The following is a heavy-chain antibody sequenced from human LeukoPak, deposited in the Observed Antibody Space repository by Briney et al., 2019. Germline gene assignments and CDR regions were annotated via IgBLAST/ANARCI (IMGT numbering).Heavy chain of an antibody. J-gene: IGHJ6*02. CDR1: GLTFSDHW. CDR2: INQDGSER. CDR3: ARGHYGMDV. Sequence: GGSLRLSCEASGLTFSDHWLTCVRQAPGKGLDWVAHINQDGSERSYVDSVKGRFTISRDNAKNSLFLQMNSLRVEDAAVYYCARGHYGMDVWGQGTTVTVSS. V-gene: IGHV3-7*05.